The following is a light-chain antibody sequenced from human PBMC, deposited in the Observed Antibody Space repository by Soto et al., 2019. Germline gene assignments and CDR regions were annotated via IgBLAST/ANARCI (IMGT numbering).Light chain of an antibody. Sequence: EVMMTQFPDTVSVTPGETVTLSCGASQSVRTNLAWYQQRPGQAPRLLIHYSSTRATDVPARFSGSGPGTDFTLTISRLEPEDFAVYYCQQYGSSGTFGQGTKVDIK. V-gene: IGKV3D-20*01. J-gene: IGKJ1*01. CDR3: QQYGSSGT. CDR1: QSVRTN. CDR2: YSS.